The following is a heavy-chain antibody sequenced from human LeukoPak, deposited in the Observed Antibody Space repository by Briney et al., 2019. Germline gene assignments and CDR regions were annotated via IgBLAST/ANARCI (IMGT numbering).Heavy chain of an antibody. Sequence: GGSLRLSCAASGFTFSSYWMHWVRQAPGKGLVWVSRINGDGSSTSYADSVKGRFTISRDNAKNTLYLQMNSLRAEDTAVYYCARGYSSSYRVDYWGQGTLVTVSS. CDR3: ARGYSSSYRVDY. CDR2: INGDGSST. J-gene: IGHJ4*02. D-gene: IGHD6-6*01. CDR1: GFTFSSYW. V-gene: IGHV3-74*01.